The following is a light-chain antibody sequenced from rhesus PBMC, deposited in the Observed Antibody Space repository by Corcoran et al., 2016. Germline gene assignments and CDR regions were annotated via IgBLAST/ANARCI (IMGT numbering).Light chain of an antibody. V-gene: IGKV1-74*01. J-gene: IGKJ4*01. Sequence: DIQMTQSPSALSASVGDRVTITCRASENVNNYLNWYQQKPGKAPKFLIYKASTLQSGVPSRFSGSGSGTDYTFTISSLQPEDVATYYCQHGYGTPLTFGGGTKVELK. CDR3: QHGYGTPLT. CDR2: KAS. CDR1: ENVNNY.